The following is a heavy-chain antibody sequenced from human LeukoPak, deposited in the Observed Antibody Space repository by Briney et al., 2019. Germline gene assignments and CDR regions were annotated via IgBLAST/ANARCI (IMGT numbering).Heavy chain of an antibody. CDR3: ARTPPHYGDYGYYGMDV. V-gene: IGHV4-59*01. D-gene: IGHD4-17*01. CDR2: IYYSGST. Sequence: PSETLSLTCTVSGGSISSYYWSWIRQPPGKGLEWIGYIYYSGSTNYNPSLKSRVTISVDTSENQFSLKLSSVTAADTAVYYCARTPPHYGDYGYYGMDVWGQGTTVTVSS. CDR1: GGSISSYY. J-gene: IGHJ6*02.